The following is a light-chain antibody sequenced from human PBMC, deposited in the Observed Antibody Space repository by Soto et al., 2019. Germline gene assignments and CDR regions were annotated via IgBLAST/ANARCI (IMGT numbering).Light chain of an antibody. CDR3: LQDASYPRT. CDR2: AAS. CDR1: QGIRNE. V-gene: IGKV1-6*01. J-gene: IGKJ1*01. Sequence: AIQMTQSPSSLSASVGDRVTITCRASQGIRNELAWYQQNPGKAPKLLIYAASYLQGGVPSRFRGAGSGTDFTLTIDSLQPEDFATYYCLQDASYPRTFGQGNTVEI.